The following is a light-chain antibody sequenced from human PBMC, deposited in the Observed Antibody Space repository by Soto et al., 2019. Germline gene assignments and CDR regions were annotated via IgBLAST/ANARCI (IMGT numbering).Light chain of an antibody. Sequence: QSVLTQPPSASGSPGQSVTISCTGASSDVGGYDFVSWYQQHPGKAPKLMIYDVTKRPSGVPDRFSGSKSGNTASLTVSGLQADDEADYYCFSYAGSSQPVAFGGGTKVTVL. V-gene: IGLV2-8*01. CDR1: SSDVGGYDF. CDR3: FSYAGSSQPVA. CDR2: DVT. J-gene: IGLJ2*01.